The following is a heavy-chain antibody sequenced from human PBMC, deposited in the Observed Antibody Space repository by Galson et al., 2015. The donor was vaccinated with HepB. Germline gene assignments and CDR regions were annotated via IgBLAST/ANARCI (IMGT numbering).Heavy chain of an antibody. CDR3: ARAQNYYYDSSGLIYYYYGMDV. CDR1: GFTFSSYS. J-gene: IGHJ6*02. V-gene: IGHV3-21*01. CDR2: ISSSSSYI. D-gene: IGHD3-22*01. Sequence: SLRLSCAASGFTFSSYSMNWVRQAPGKGLEWVSSISSSSSYIYYADSVKGRFTISRDNAKNSLYLQMNSLRAEDTAVYYCARAQNYYYDSSGLIYYYYGMDVWGQGTTVTVSS.